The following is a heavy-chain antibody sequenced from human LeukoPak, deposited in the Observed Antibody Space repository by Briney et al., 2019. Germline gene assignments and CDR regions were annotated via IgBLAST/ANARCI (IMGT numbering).Heavy chain of an antibody. CDR1: GFTFSSYA. V-gene: IGHV3-23*01. D-gene: IGHD6-13*01. CDR3: AKAESSSWTYYFDY. J-gene: IGHJ4*02. CDR2: ISDGGGST. Sequence: GALRLPCAASGFTFSSYAMSWVRQAPGKGLEWVSVISDGGGSTHYADSVKGRFTISRDNSKNMLYLQMNSLRAEDTAVYYCAKAESSSWTYYFDYWGQGTLVTVSS.